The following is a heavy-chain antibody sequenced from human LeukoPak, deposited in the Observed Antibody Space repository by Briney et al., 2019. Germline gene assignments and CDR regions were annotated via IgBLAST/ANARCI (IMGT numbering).Heavy chain of an antibody. D-gene: IGHD3-9*01. Sequence: GGSLRLSCAASGFTFSSYEMNWVRQAPGKGLEWVSYISSSGSTIYYADSVKGRFTISRDNAKNSLYLQMNSLRAEDTAVYYCARDEGYDILIRWGQGTLVTVSS. V-gene: IGHV3-48*03. CDR3: ARDEGYDILIR. CDR1: GFTFSSYE. J-gene: IGHJ4*02. CDR2: ISSSGSTI.